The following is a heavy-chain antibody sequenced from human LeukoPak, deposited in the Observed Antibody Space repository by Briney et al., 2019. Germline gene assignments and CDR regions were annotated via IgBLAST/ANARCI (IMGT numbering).Heavy chain of an antibody. J-gene: IGHJ3*02. D-gene: IGHD3-16*01. CDR3: ARGAPLRSAFDI. V-gene: IGHV4-59*01. Sequence: PSETLSLTCTVSGGSISSYYWSWIRQPPGKGLGWIGYIYYSGSTNYNPSLKSQVTISVDTSKNQFSLKLSSVTAADTAVYYCARGAPLRSAFDIWGQGTMVTVSS. CDR1: GGSISSYY. CDR2: IYYSGST.